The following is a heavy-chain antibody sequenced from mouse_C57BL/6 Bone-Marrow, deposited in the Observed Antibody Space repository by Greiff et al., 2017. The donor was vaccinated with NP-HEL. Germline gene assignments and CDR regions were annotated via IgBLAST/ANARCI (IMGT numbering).Heavy chain of an antibody. J-gene: IGHJ2*01. V-gene: IGHV1-55*01. D-gene: IGHD2-4*01. CDR1: GYTFTSYW. CDR2: IYPGSGST. Sequence: QVQLQQPGAELVKPGASVKMSCKASGYTFTSYWITWVTQRPGQGLEWIGDIYPGSGSTNYNEKFKSKATLTVDTSSSTAYMQLSSLTSEDSAVYYCASYYDYDGGRFDYWGQGTTLTVSS. CDR3: ASYYDYDGGRFDY.